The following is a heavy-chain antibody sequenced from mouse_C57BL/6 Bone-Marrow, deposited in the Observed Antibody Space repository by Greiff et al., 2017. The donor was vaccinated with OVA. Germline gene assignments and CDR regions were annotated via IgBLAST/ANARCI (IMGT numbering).Heavy chain of an antibody. CDR2: IYPGDGDT. V-gene: IGHV1-80*01. J-gene: IGHJ1*03. D-gene: IGHD1-1*01. CDR3: ARGTTVVATRDWYFDV. Sequence: QVQLQQSGAELVKPGASVKISCKASGYAFSSYWMNWVKQRPGKGLEWIGQIYPGDGDTNYNGKFKGKATLTADKSSSTAYMQLSSLTSEDSAVYVCARGTTVVATRDWYFDVWGTGTTVTVSS. CDR1: GYAFSSYW.